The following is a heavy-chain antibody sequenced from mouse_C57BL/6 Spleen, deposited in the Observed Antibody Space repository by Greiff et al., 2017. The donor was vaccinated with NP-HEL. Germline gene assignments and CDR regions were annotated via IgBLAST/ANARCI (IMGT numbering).Heavy chain of an antibody. Sequence: VQLQQPGAELVMPGASVKLSCKASGYTFTSYWMHWVKQRPGQGLEWIGEIDPSDSYTNYNQKFKGKSTLTVDKSSSTAYMQLSSLTSEDSAVYYCARDDGYYLAYWGQGTLVTVSA. J-gene: IGHJ3*01. D-gene: IGHD2-3*01. V-gene: IGHV1-69*01. CDR3: ARDDGYYLAY. CDR1: GYTFTSYW. CDR2: IDPSDSYT.